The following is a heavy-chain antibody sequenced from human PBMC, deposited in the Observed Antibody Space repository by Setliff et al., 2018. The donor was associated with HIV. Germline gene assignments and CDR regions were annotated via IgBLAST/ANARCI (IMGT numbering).Heavy chain of an antibody. D-gene: IGHD3-22*01. CDR2: ISGSGGST. J-gene: IGHJ4*02. CDR3: AKDGFITMIVVVISPDY. CDR1: GFTFSSYA. Sequence: RLSCAASGFTFSSYAMSWVRQAPGKGLEWVSAISGSGGSTYYADSVKGRFTISRDNSKNTLYLQMNSLRAEDTAVYYCAKDGFITMIVVVISPDYWGQGTLITVSS. V-gene: IGHV3-23*01.